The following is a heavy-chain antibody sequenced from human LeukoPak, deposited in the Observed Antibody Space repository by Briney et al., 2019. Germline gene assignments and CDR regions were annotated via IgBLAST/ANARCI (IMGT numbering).Heavy chain of an antibody. D-gene: IGHD1-26*01. Sequence: PSQTLSLTCTVSGGSITSATYYWSWIRQHQGQGLEWIGYIYSSGSTFYNPSLKSRVSISVHTTETQSPLKMTSVTAADTALYCCARSREAGAALVWGQRTTVTVSS. CDR1: GGSITSATYY. V-gene: IGHV4-31*03. J-gene: IGHJ6*02. CDR3: ARSREAGAALV. CDR2: IYSSGST.